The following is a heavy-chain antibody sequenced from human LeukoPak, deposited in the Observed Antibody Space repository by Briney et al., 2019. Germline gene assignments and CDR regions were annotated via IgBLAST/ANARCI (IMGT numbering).Heavy chain of an antibody. J-gene: IGHJ4*02. CDR1: GFTFSSYA. V-gene: IGHV3-23*01. CDR3: ARGGYSSSWYRFDY. CDR2: ISGSGGST. Sequence: GGSLRLSCAASGFTFSSYAMSWVRQAPGKGLEWVSAISGSGGSTYYADSVKGRFTISTANSKNTLYLQMNSLRAVDTAVYYCARGGYSSSWYRFDYWGQGTLVTVSS. D-gene: IGHD6-13*01.